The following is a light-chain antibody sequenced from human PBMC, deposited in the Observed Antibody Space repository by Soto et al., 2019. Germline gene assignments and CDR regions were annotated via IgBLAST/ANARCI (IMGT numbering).Light chain of an antibody. CDR3: QQYDNLLPEPLT. V-gene: IGKV1-33*01. J-gene: IGKJ4*01. CDR2: DAS. CDR1: QDISNY. Sequence: DIQMTQSPSSLSASVGDRVTITCQASQDISNYLNWYQQKPGKAPKLLIYDASNLETGVPSRFSXXGSGTDFTFTISSLQPEDIATYYCQQYDNLLPEPLTFGGGTKVEIK.